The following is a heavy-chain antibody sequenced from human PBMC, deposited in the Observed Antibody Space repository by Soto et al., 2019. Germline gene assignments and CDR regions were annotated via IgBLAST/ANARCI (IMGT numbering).Heavy chain of an antibody. V-gene: IGHV4-31*11. CDR3: AREHYYYGMDV. Sequence: SETLSLTCAVSGGSISSGGYYWSWIRQHPGKGLEWIGYIYYSGSTYYNPSLKSRVTISVDTSKNQFSLKLSSVTAADTAVYYCAREHYYYGMDVWGQGTTVTVSS. CDR1: GGSISSGGYY. CDR2: IYYSGST. J-gene: IGHJ6*02.